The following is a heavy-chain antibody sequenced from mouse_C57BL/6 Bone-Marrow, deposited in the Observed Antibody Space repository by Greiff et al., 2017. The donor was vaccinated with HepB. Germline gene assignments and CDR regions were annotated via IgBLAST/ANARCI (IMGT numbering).Heavy chain of an antibody. V-gene: IGHV1-82*01. J-gene: IGHJ1*03. CDR1: GYAFSSSW. CDR3: ARFHYYGSSYYYWYFDV. D-gene: IGHD1-1*01. CDR2: IYPGDGDT. Sequence: VQPQQSGPELVKPGASVKISCKASGYAFSSSWMNWVKQRPGKGLEWIGRIYPGDGDTNYNGKFKGKATLTADKSSSTAYMQLSSLTSEDSAVYFCARFHYYGSSYYYWYFDVWGTGTTVTVSS.